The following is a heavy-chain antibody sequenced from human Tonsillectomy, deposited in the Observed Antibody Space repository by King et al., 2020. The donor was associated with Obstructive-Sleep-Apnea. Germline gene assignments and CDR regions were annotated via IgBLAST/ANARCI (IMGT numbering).Heavy chain of an antibody. Sequence: VQLQESGPGLVKPSETLSLTCTVSGGSISSYYWNWIRQPPGKGLEWIGYIYYSGSTNYNPSLTSRVTISVDTSKNQFSLKLTSVTAADTAVYYCARGRGDCSSTSCYVGQFDPWGQGTLVTVSS. CDR2: IYYSGST. D-gene: IGHD2-2*01. J-gene: IGHJ5*02. CDR1: GGSISSYY. CDR3: ARGRGDCSSTSCYVGQFDP. V-gene: IGHV4-59*01.